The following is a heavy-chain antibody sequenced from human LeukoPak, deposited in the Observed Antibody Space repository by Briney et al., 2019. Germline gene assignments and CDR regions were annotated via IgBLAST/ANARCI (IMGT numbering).Heavy chain of an antibody. Sequence: PSETLSLTCTVSAGSVNSGSYYWGWIRQPPEKGLEWIGSIYYSGTTYYNPSLRSRVTISLDTSKNQLSLKLHSVTAADTAVYYCARGRWGSSKWYALGSWGQGTLVTVSS. CDR1: AGSVNSGSYY. CDR2: IYYSGTT. J-gene: IGHJ5*02. V-gene: IGHV4-39*07. CDR3: ARGRWGSSKWYALGS. D-gene: IGHD6-13*01.